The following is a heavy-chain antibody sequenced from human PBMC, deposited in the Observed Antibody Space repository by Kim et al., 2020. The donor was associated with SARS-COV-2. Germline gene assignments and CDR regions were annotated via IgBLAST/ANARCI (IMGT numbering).Heavy chain of an antibody. CDR1: GGSFSGYY. Sequence: SETLSLTCAVYGGSFSGYYWSWIRQPPGKGLEWIGEINHSGSTNYNPSLKSRVTISIDTSKNQFSLKLSSVTAADTAVYYCARRTGRAWYSSSPEGYFDYWGQGTLVTVSS. V-gene: IGHV4-34*01. D-gene: IGHD6-6*01. J-gene: IGHJ4*02. CDR2: INHSGST. CDR3: ARRTGRAWYSSSPEGYFDY.